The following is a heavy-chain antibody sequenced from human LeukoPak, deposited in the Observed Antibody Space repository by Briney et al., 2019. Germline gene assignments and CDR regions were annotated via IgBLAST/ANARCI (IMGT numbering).Heavy chain of an antibody. CDR2: IRYDGSNK. CDR3: ARAGNENSSDYYY. CDR1: GFTFINYG. J-gene: IGHJ4*02. D-gene: IGHD6-19*01. V-gene: IGHV3-33*01. Sequence: QAGGSLRLSCAASGFTFINYGIHWVRQAPGKGLEWVALIRYDGSNKYYADSVRGRFTISRDNSKNTVYLQMNSLRGEDTAVYYCARAGNENSSDYYYWGQGTLVTVSS.